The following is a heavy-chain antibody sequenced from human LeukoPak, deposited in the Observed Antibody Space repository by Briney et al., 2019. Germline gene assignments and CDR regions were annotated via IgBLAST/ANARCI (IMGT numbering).Heavy chain of an antibody. D-gene: IGHD1-1*01. J-gene: IGHJ4*02. CDR3: ARYNWNDVVSALDY. CDR1: GYTFSGYY. V-gene: IGHV1-2*02. CDR2: INPNNGAT. Sequence: GASVTVSCKASGYTFSGYYIHWVRQAPGQGLEWMGWINPNNGATNYAQKFQGGVTMTRDTSITTTYMELSRLTSDDTAVYYCARYNWNDVVSALDYWGQGTLVTVSS.